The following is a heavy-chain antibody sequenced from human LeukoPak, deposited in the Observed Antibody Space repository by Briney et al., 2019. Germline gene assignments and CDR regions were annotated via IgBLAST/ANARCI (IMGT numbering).Heavy chain of an antibody. CDR3: ARDFLSCTGGSCYSNN. D-gene: IGHD2-15*01. CDR2: IEAGGENT. Sequence: PGGSLRLSCAASGFTFNRYPMSWVRQAPGKGLEGVSSIEAGGENTYYADSVKGRFTMSRDNSKNTLYLQMNSLRGDDTAIFYCARDFLSCTGGSCYSNNWGQGTLVTVSS. V-gene: IGHV3-23*01. J-gene: IGHJ4*02. CDR1: GFTFNRYP.